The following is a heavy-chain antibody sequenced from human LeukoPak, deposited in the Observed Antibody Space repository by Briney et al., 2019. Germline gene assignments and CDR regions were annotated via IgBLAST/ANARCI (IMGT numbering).Heavy chain of an antibody. CDR1: GFTFSSYG. CDR3: ARDRYCSSTSCYPWFDP. V-gene: IGHV3-21*01. J-gene: IGHJ5*02. CDR2: ISSSSSYI. Sequence: GGSVRLSCAASGFTFSSYGMHWVRQAPGKGLEWVSSISSSSSYIYYADSVKGRFTISRDNAKNSLYLQMNSLRAEDTAVYYCARDRYCSSTSCYPWFDPWGQGTLVTVSS. D-gene: IGHD2-2*01.